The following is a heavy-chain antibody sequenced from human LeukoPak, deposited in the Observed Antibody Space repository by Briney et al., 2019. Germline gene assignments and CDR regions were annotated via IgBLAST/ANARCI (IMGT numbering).Heavy chain of an antibody. V-gene: IGHV3-7*03. CDR1: GFTFSDYW. CDR2: IKQDGSKT. CDR3: AKDXPFGGY. J-gene: IGHJ4*02. D-gene: IGHD3-16*01. Sequence: GGSLRLSCAASGFTFSDYWMSWVRQAPGKGLEWVANIKQDGSKTNYVDSVKGRFTISRDNVKNLLFLQMNSLRAEDTAVYYCAKDXPFGGYWXQGTXXTVSS.